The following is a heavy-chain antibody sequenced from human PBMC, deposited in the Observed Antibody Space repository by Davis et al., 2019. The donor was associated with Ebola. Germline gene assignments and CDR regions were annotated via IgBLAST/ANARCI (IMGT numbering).Heavy chain of an antibody. D-gene: IGHD6-13*01. CDR2: INPKSGGT. J-gene: IGHJ4*02. Sequence: AASVKVSCKASGYTFTDYYMHWVRQAPGQGLEWMGRINPKSGGTNYAQKFQGRVTMTRDTSISTAYMELSRLRSDDTAVYYCARETAGSTLAASDYWGQGTLVAVSS. CDR3: ARETAGSTLAASDY. V-gene: IGHV1-2*06. CDR1: GYTFTDYY.